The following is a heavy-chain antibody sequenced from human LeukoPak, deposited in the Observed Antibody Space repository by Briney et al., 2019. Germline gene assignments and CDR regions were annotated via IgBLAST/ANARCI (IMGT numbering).Heavy chain of an antibody. CDR3: ARAYYGDYDDAFDI. V-gene: IGHV4-4*07. Sequence: PSETLSLTCTVPGGSISSYYWSWIRQPARKGLEWIGRIYTSGSTNYNPSLKSRVTMSVDTSKNQFSLKRSSVTAADTAVYYCARAYYGDYDDAFDIWGQGTMVTVSS. J-gene: IGHJ3*02. CDR2: IYTSGST. CDR1: GGSISSYY. D-gene: IGHD4-17*01.